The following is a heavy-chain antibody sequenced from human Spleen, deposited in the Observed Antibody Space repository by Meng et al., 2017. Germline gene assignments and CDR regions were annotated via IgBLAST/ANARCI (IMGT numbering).Heavy chain of an antibody. Sequence: GGSLRLSCAASGFTFSSYAMHWVRQAPGKGLEWVSAIRASGFTTYYAASVKGRFTIARDNSKNTLYLQINSLRAEDTAVYYCAKDPTEGQRPWGQGTLVTVSS. J-gene: IGHJ5*02. D-gene: IGHD1-1*01. CDR2: IRASGFTT. V-gene: IGHV3-23*01. CDR1: GFTFSSYA. CDR3: AKDPTEGQRP.